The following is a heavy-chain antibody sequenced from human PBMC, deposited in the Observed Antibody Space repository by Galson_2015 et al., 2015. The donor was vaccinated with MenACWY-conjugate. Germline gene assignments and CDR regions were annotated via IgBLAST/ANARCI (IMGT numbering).Heavy chain of an antibody. CDR3: ARPREGLGVTGTKDGMDV. CDR2: ICYTGNT. D-gene: IGHD3-3*01. Sequence: SESLSLTCPVSGGSVSSSNFCWGWLRQPPGKGLEWIGSICYTGNTYYNSSLRRRLTISVDTSKNLLSLKLSSVTAADTAVYYCARPREGLGVTGTKDGMDVWGQGTTVIVSS. J-gene: IGHJ6*02. V-gene: IGHV4-39*07. CDR1: GGSVSSSNFC.